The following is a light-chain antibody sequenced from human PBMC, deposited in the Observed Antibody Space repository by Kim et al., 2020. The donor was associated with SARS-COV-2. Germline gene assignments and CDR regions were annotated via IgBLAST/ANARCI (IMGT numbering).Light chain of an antibody. CDR1: RSITSN. CDR3: QQYDDWWT. J-gene: IGKJ1*01. Sequence: SVHPGARSPLSGRASRSITSNLAWDQQKPGQAPRLLIYGASIRATGIPARFSGSGSGTEFTLTISNLQSEDVAVYYCQQYDDWWTFGQGTKVDIK. V-gene: IGKV3-15*01. CDR2: GAS.